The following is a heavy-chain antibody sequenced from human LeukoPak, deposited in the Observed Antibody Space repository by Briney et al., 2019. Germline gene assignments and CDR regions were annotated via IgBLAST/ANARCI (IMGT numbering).Heavy chain of an antibody. CDR2: IYTSGST. J-gene: IGHJ5*02. CDR1: GGSISSYY. Sequence: KPSETLSLTCTVSGGSISSYYWSWIRQPAGKGLEWIGRIYTSGSTNYNPSLKSRVTMSVDTSKNQFSLKLSSVTAADTAVYYCARDSREPGGSSWYGVQYNWFDPWGQGTLVTVSS. D-gene: IGHD6-13*01. CDR3: ARDSREPGGSSWYGVQYNWFDP. V-gene: IGHV4-4*07.